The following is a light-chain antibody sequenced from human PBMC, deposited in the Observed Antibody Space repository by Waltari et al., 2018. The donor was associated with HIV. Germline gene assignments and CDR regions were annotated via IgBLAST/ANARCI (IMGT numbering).Light chain of an antibody. V-gene: IGKV2-30*02. CDR3: MQETHWPPYT. CDR2: KVS. CDR1: QSLVHSDGNTY. J-gene: IGKJ2*01. Sequence: DVVMTQSPLSLPVTLGQPASISCRSSQSLVHSDGNTYLNWFQQRPGQSPRRLIYKVSNRASGVPDRFSGSGSGTDFTLRITRVEAEDVGVYYCMQETHWPPYTFGQWTKLEIK.